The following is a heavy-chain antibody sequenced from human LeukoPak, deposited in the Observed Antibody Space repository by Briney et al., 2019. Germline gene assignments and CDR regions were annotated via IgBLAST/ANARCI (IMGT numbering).Heavy chain of an antibody. Sequence: GESLKISCRGSGYSFTSYWIGWVRQMPGKGLEWMGIIYPGDSDTRYSPSFQGQVTISADKSISTAYLQWSSLKASDTAMYYCARHPSWDYYDSSGYYPYHFDYWGQGTLVTVSS. V-gene: IGHV5-51*01. D-gene: IGHD3-22*01. CDR2: IYPGDSDT. CDR1: GYSFTSYW. CDR3: ARHPSWDYYDSSGYYPYHFDY. J-gene: IGHJ4*02.